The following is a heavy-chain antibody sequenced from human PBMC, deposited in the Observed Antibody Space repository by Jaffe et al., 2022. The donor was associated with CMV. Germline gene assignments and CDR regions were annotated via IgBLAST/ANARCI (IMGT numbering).Heavy chain of an antibody. CDR3: SGDPGSFGFYY. V-gene: IGHV3-72*01. D-gene: IGHD3-10*01. CDR2: SGSKANSYTT. J-gene: IGHJ4*02. CDR1: GFTFSDHY. Sequence: EVHLVESGGGLVQPGGSLRLSCAASGFTFSDHYMDWVRQAPGKGLEWVARSGSKANSYTTEYAASVKGRFTISRDDSKSSLYLQMNSLKTEDTAVYYCSGDPGSFGFYYWGQGTLVTVSS.